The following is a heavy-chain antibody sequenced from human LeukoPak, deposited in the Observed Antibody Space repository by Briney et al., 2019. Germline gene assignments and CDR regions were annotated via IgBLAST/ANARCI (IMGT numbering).Heavy chain of an antibody. CDR2: INPSGGST. V-gene: IGHV1-46*01. J-gene: IGHJ6*02. CDR1: GYTFTSYY. CDR3: AREASSGYYDYYYYGMDV. D-gene: IGHD3-22*01. Sequence: ASVKVSCKASGYTFTSYYMHWVRQAPGQGLEWMGIINPSGGSTSYAQKFQGRVTMTRDTSTSTVYMELSSLRSEDTAVYYCAREASSGYYDYYYYGMDVWGQGTTVTVSS.